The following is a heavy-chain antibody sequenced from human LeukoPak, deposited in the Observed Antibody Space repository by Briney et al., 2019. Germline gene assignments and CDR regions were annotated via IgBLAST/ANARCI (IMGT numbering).Heavy chain of an antibody. CDR2: ISSSAVSS. J-gene: IGHJ4*02. D-gene: IGHD1-1*01. V-gene: IGHV3-23*01. Sequence: GGSLRPSCAASGLTFSNYAISWVRQAPGKGLEWVSSISSSAVSSYYADSVKGRFTISRDNSKNTLYLQMNSLTAEDTAVYYCAKDMGSRATNFDYWGQGTLVTVSS. CDR3: AKDMGSRATNFDY. CDR1: GLTFSNYA.